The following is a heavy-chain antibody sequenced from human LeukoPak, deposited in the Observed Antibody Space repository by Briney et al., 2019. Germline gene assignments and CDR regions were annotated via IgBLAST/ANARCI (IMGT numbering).Heavy chain of an antibody. V-gene: IGHV4-39*07. CDR1: GGSISSSSYY. D-gene: IGHD5-18*01. CDR3: ARDEKGYSYGYTFDY. Sequence: PSETLSLTCTVSGGSISSSSYYWGWIRQPPGKVLEWIGSIYYSGSTYYNPALKSRVTISVDTSKNQFSLKLSSVTAADTAVYYCARDEKGYSYGYTFDYWGQGTLVTVSS. CDR2: IYYSGST. J-gene: IGHJ4*02.